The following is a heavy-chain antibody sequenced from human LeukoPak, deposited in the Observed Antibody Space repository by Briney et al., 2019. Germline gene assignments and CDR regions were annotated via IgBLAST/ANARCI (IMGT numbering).Heavy chain of an antibody. CDR2: IHYTEIT. V-gene: IGHV4-59*11. CDR1: SGSISGHY. J-gene: IGHJ4*02. Sequence: SETLSLTCTVSSGSISGHYWSWIRQAPGKGLEWIGYIHYTEITIYNPSLKSRVAISLDTSKNRFSLNLKSVTAADTAVYYRARDGPFYFDYWGQGTLVTVSS. CDR3: ARDGPFYFDY. D-gene: IGHD3-16*01.